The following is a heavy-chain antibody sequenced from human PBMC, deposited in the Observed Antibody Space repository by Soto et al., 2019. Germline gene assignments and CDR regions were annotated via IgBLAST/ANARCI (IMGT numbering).Heavy chain of an antibody. CDR1: GCTFSTYA. D-gene: IGHD6-19*01. J-gene: IGHJ3*02. CDR2: ISGSGGST. CDR3: AKDRQWLVAFDI. Sequence: GGSLRLSCAASGCTFSTYAMNWVRQAPGKGLEWVSGISGSGGSTYYADSVKGRFTISRDNSKKMLYLQMNSLRVEDTAVYYCAKDRQWLVAFDIWGQGTMVTVSS. V-gene: IGHV3-23*01.